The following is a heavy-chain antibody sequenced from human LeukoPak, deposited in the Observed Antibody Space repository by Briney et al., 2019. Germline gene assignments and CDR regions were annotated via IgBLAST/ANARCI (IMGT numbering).Heavy chain of an antibody. V-gene: IGHV1-46*01. CDR1: ENTFTNYY. J-gene: IGHJ3*01. D-gene: IGHD4-23*01. Sequence: ASVKVSCKASENTFTNYYMHWVRQAPGQGLEWLGLINPNGDRTDYAQNFRGRVTMTRDTSTTTVYLELSSLRSEDTAVYYCARDMSTRVTPISYAFDVWGQGTMVTVSS. CDR3: ARDMSTRVTPISYAFDV. CDR2: INPNGDRT.